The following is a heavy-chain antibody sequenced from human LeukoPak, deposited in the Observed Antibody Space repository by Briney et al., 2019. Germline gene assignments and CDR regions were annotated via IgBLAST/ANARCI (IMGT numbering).Heavy chain of an antibody. CDR2: IYYSGST. J-gene: IGHJ4*02. CDR3: ARYNGSGIPYFDY. D-gene: IGHD3-10*01. V-gene: IGHV4-59*12. CDR1: GGSISSYY. Sequence: PSETLSLTCTVSGGSISSYYWSWIRQPPGKGLEWIGYIYYSGSTNYNPSLKSRVAISVDTSKNQFSLKLSSVTAADTAVYYCARYNGSGIPYFDYWGQGTLVTVSS.